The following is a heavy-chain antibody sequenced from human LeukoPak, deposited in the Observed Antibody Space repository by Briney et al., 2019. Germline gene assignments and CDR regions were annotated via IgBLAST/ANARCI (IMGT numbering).Heavy chain of an antibody. CDR1: GFTFDDYA. CDR2: ISWNSGSI. CDR3: AKDGKVAAAGIAFDY. D-gene: IGHD6-13*01. Sequence: RPGRSLRLSCAASGFTFDDYAMHWVRQAPGKGLEWVSGISWNSGSIGYADSVKGRFTISRDNSKNTLYLQMNSLRAEDTAVYYCAKDGKVAAAGIAFDYWGQGTLVTVSS. J-gene: IGHJ4*02. V-gene: IGHV3-9*01.